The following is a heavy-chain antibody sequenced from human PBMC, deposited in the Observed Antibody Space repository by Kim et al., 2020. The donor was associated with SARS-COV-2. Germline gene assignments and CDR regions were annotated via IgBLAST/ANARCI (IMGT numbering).Heavy chain of an antibody. Sequence: HSGVSTSHAQNIQGRVTMTRDTSTSTGYMVLSSLRSEDTAVYYCAGSGMDVWGQGTTVTVSS. V-gene: IGHV1-46*01. CDR3: AGSGMDV. CDR2: HSGVST. J-gene: IGHJ6*02. D-gene: IGHD3-3*01.